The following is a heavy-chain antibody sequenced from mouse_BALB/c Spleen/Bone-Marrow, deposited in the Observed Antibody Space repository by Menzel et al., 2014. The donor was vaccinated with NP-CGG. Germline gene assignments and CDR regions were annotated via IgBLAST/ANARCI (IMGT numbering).Heavy chain of an antibody. V-gene: IGHV1-14*01. CDR2: INPYNDGT. Sequence: VQLRQPGPELVKPGASVKMSCKASGYTFTSYVMHWVKQKPGQGLERIGYINPYNDGTKYNEKFKGKATLTSDKSSSTAYMELSSLTSEDSAVYYCAEGDYYGSSWFAYWGQGTLVTVSA. CDR1: GYTFTSYV. D-gene: IGHD1-1*01. CDR3: AEGDYYGSSWFAY. J-gene: IGHJ3*01.